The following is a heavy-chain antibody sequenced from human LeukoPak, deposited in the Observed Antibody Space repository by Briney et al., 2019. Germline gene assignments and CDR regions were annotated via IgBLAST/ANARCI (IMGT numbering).Heavy chain of an antibody. CDR1: GFIISSYI. CDR2: FNGGGWYS. Sequence: GGSQRLSCAASGFIISSYIMNWVRQAPGKGLEWLSVFNGGGWYSHHADSVKGRFTMSRDTSKNTVYLQMDSLRAEDTAVYYCAREDARDGGYFDYWAQGTLVTVSS. J-gene: IGHJ4*02. D-gene: IGHD3-16*01. CDR3: AREDARDGGYFDY. V-gene: IGHV3-23*01.